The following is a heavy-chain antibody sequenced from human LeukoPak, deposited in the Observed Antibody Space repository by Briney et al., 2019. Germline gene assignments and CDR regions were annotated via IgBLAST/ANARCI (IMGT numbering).Heavy chain of an antibody. V-gene: IGHV4-61*02. Sequence: SETLSLTCTVSGGSISSGSYYWSWSRQPAGRGLEWIERIYTSGSTNYNPSLKSRVTISVDTSKNQFSLKLSSVTAADTAVYYCAREAPLLDRNYYGMDVWGQGTTVTVSS. CDR2: IYTSGST. D-gene: IGHD3/OR15-3a*01. J-gene: IGHJ6*02. CDR3: AREAPLLDRNYYGMDV. CDR1: GGSISSGSYY.